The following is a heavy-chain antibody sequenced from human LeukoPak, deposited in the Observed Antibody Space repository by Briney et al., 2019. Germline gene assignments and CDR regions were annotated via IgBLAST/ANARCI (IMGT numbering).Heavy chain of an antibody. CDR2: ISYDGSNK. CDR3: ARPAGIAVAAPDAFDI. J-gene: IGHJ3*02. D-gene: IGHD6-19*01. CDR1: GFTFSSYG. Sequence: GRSLRLSCAASGFTFSSYGMHWVRQAPGKGLEWVAVISYDGSNKYYADSVKGRFTISRDNSKNTLYLQMNSLRAEDTAVYYCARPAGIAVAAPDAFDIWGQGTMVTVSS. V-gene: IGHV3-30*03.